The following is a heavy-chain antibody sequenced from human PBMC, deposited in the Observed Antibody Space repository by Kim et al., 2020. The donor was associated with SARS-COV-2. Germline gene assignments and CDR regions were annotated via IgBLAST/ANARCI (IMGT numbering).Heavy chain of an antibody. Sequence: SETLSLTCAVYGGSFSGYYWSWIRQPPGKGLEWIGEINHSGSTNYNPSLKSRVTISVDTSKNQFSLKLSSVTAADTAVYYCARGPGVYDYVWGSYRYRAARGAFDYWGQGTLVTVSS. V-gene: IGHV4-34*01. CDR3: ARGPGVYDYVWGSYRYRAARGAFDY. CDR1: GGSFSGYY. CDR2: INHSGST. D-gene: IGHD3-16*02. J-gene: IGHJ4*02.